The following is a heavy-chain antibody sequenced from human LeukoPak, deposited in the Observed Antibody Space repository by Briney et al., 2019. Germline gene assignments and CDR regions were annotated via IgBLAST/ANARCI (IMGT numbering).Heavy chain of an antibody. CDR2: ISSSGSTI. J-gene: IGHJ6*03. D-gene: IGHD4-11*01. V-gene: IGHV3-11*04. Sequence: GGSLRLSCAASGFTFSDYYMSWVRQAPGKGLEWVSYISSSGSTIHYADSVRGRFTISRDNAKKSLYLQMNSLRAEDTAVYYCARPGLPFYYYYMDVWGKGTTVIVSS. CDR3: ARPGLPFYYYYMDV. CDR1: GFTFSDYY.